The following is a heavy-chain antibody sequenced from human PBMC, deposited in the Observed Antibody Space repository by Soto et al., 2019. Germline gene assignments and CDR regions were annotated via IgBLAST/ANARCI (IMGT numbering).Heavy chain of an antibody. CDR1: GFTFSSYA. CDR2: ISGSGGST. Sequence: PGGSLRLSCAASGFTFSSYAMSWVRQAPGKGLEWVSAISGSGGSTYYADSVKGRFTISRDNSKNTLYLQMNSLRAEDTAVYYCAKQSSGWYVNHDAFDIWGQGTMVTVSS. CDR3: AKQSSGWYVNHDAFDI. D-gene: IGHD6-19*01. V-gene: IGHV3-23*01. J-gene: IGHJ3*02.